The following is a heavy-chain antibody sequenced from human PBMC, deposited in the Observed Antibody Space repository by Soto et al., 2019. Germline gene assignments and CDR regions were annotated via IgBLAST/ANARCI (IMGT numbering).Heavy chain of an antibody. D-gene: IGHD3-16*01. Sequence: QMQLQQWGAGLLKPSETLSLTCAVYGGSFSGYYWSWIRQPPGKGLEWIGEINHSGSTNYNPSLKSRVTISVDTSKNQFSLKLSSVTAADTAVYYCVGGTWTRFWFDPWGQGTLVTVSS. CDR2: INHSGST. CDR1: GGSFSGYY. V-gene: IGHV4-34*01. J-gene: IGHJ5*02. CDR3: VGGTWTRFWFDP.